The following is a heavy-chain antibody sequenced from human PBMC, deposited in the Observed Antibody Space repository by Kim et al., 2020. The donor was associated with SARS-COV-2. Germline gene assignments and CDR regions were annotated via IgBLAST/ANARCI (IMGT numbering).Heavy chain of an antibody. D-gene: IGHD3-10*01. CDR2: IYYSGST. J-gene: IGHJ4*02. CDR1: GGSISSGGYY. CDR3: ARGGGSGSYGYYFDY. V-gene: IGHV4-31*03. Sequence: SETLSLTCTVSGGSISSGGYYWSWIRQHPGKGLEWIGYIYYSGSTYYNPSLKSRVTISVDTSKNQFSLKLSSVTAADTAVYYCARGGGSGSYGYYFDYWGQGTLVTVSS.